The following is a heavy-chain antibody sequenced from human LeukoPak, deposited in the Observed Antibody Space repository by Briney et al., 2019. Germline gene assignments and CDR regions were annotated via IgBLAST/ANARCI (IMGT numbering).Heavy chain of an antibody. V-gene: IGHV3-21*01. CDR2: ISSSSSYI. D-gene: IGHD6-13*01. Sequence: GSLRLSCAASGFTFSSYSMNWVRQAPGKGLEWVSSISSSSSYIYYADSVKGRFTISRDNAKNSLYLQMNNLRAEDTAVYYCARDLAAAGTRGLDYWGQGTLVTVSS. CDR3: ARDLAAAGTRGLDY. CDR1: GFTFSSYS. J-gene: IGHJ4*02.